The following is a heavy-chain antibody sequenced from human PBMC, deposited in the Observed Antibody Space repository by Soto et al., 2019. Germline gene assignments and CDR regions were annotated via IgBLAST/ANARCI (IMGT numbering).Heavy chain of an antibody. CDR3: ARGLHYYGSGRED. D-gene: IGHD3-10*01. J-gene: IGHJ4*02. Sequence: QVQLQQWGAGLLKPSETLSLTCAVYGGSFSGYYWSWIRQPPGKGLEWIGEINHSGSTNYNPSLKSRVTISVDTSKNQFSLKLSSVTAADTAVYYCARGLHYYGSGREDWGQGTLVTVSS. CDR2: INHSGST. CDR1: GGSFSGYY. V-gene: IGHV4-34*01.